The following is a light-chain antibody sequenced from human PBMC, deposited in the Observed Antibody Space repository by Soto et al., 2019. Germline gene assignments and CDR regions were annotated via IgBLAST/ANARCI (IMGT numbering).Light chain of an antibody. CDR3: QQSYSTIT. CDR2: AAS. J-gene: IGKJ5*01. CDR1: QSISMY. Sequence: DIQMTQSASSLSASLGDRVTLPSRASQSISMYLNWYQQKPGKAPKLLIYAASSLQSGVPSRFSGSGSGTDFTLTISSLQPEDFATYYCQQSYSTITFGQGTRLEIK. V-gene: IGKV1-39*01.